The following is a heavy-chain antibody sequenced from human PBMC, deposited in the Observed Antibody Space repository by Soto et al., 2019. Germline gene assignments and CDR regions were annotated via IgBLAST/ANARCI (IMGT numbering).Heavy chain of an antibody. Sequence: QVQQVESGGGLVKPGGSLRLSCAASGFTFSDYDMSWIRQAPGKGLEWVSFVSSSGTTIYYADSVKGRFTISRDNAKNSLYLQMNSLRAEDTAVYYCARMGPRAARPSYWGQGTLVTVSS. CDR2: VSSSGTTI. D-gene: IGHD6-6*01. CDR3: ARMGPRAARPSY. J-gene: IGHJ4*02. CDR1: GFTFSDYD. V-gene: IGHV3-11*01.